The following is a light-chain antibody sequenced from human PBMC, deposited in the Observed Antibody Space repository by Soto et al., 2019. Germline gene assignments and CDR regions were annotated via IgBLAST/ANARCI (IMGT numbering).Light chain of an antibody. J-gene: IGKJ4*01. Sequence: DIQMTQSPSSLSASVGDRVTITCQASQDISNYLNWYQQKPGKAPKLLIYDASNLETGVPSRFSGSGSGTDFTFTISSLQPEDIATYYCQHYGSLPPLTFGGGTKVGIK. V-gene: IGKV1-33*01. CDR2: DAS. CDR3: QHYGSLPPLT. CDR1: QDISNY.